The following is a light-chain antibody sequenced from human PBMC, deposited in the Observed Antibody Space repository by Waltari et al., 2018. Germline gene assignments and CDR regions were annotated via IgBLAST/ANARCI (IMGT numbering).Light chain of an antibody. V-gene: IGKV2-30*02. J-gene: IGKJ2*01. CDR2: KIS. Sequence: DVVMTQSPLSLPVTLGQPASISCRSSQSLVHTDGNTYLNWFQQRPGQPPRRLIYKISRRESGVRDRFSGSGSGTDFTLKISRVEAEDVGVYYCMQGSHWPRTFGQGTKLEI. CDR1: QSLVHTDGNTY. CDR3: MQGSHWPRT.